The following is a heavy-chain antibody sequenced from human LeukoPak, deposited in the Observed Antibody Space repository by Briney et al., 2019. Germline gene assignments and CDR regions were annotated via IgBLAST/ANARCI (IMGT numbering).Heavy chain of an antibody. CDR3: ARGPDGYKSFWYFDL. CDR2: IYTSGTT. J-gene: IGHJ2*01. V-gene: IGHV4-4*07. D-gene: IGHD5-24*01. CDR1: GGSISSYH. Sequence: NPSETLSLTCTVSGGSISSYHWGWIRQPAGKGLEWIGRIYTSGTTNYNPSLKSRVTISVDTSKNQFSLKLSSVTAADTAVYYCARGPDGYKSFWYFDLWGRGTLVTVSS.